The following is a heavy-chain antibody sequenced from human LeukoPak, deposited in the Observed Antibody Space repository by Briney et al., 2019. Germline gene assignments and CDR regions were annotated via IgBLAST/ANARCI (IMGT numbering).Heavy chain of an antibody. CDR2: ISYDGSNK. CDR3: AKDHPYYDFWSGYYKDYYYYGMDV. V-gene: IGHV3-30*18. D-gene: IGHD3-3*01. CDR1: GFTFSSYG. Sequence: GGSLRLSCAASGFTFSSYGMHWVRQAPGKGLEWVAVISYDGSNKYYADSVKGRFTISRDNSKNTLYLQMNSLRAEDTAVYYCAKDHPYYDFWSGYYKDYYYYGMDVWGQGTTVTVSS. J-gene: IGHJ6*02.